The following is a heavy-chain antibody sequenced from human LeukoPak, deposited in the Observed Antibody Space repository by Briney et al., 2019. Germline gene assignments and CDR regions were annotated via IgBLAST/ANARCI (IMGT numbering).Heavy chain of an antibody. Sequence: GRSLRLSCAASGFTFSSYWMHWVRQAPGKGPVWDAFINNDGSDTNYADSVKGRFTISRDNAENTLYSQMNSLRVEDTAVYYCARGGFMHALDIWGQGIKVTVSS. D-gene: IGHD3-16*01. V-gene: IGHV3-74*01. CDR2: INNDGSDT. CDR1: GFTFSSYW. J-gene: IGHJ3*02. CDR3: ARGGFMHALDI.